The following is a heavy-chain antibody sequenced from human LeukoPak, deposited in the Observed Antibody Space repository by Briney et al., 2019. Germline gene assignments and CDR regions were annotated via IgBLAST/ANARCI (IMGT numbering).Heavy chain of an antibody. CDR2: ISAYNGNT. J-gene: IGHJ4*02. Sequence: ASVKVSCKASGYTFTSYGISWVRQAPGQGLEWMGWISAYNGNTNYAQKLQGRVTITRDTSASTAYMELSSLRSEDTAVYYCASPGPYSSSWLLDYWGQGTLVTVSS. D-gene: IGHD6-13*01. CDR3: ASPGPYSSSWLLDY. V-gene: IGHV1-18*01. CDR1: GYTFTSYG.